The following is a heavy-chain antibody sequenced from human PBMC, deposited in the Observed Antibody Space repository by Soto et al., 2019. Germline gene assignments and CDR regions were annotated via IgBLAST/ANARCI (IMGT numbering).Heavy chain of an antibody. CDR2: ISAYNGNT. Sequence: ASVKVSCKASGYTFTSYGISWVLQAPGQGLECMGWISAYNGNTNYAQKLQGRVTMTTDTSTSTAYMELRSLRYDDTAVYYCGRGQVASIAVAGTGSYWGQGTLVTVSS. J-gene: IGHJ4*02. V-gene: IGHV1-18*01. CDR1: GYTFTSYG. CDR3: GRGQVASIAVAGTGSY. D-gene: IGHD6-19*01.